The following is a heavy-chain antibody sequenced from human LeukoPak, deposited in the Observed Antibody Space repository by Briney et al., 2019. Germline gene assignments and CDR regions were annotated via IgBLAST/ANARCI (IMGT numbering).Heavy chain of an antibody. J-gene: IGHJ4*02. CDR2: ISSSSYI. V-gene: IGHV3-21*01. CDR3: ARDSLDTAMVPYFDY. D-gene: IGHD5-18*01. Sequence: GGSLSLSCAAPGFTFSSYSMNWVRQATGKGLEWVSSISSSSYIYYADSVKGRFTISRDNAKNSLYLQMNSLRAEDTAVYYCARDSLDTAMVPYFDYWGQGTLVTVSS. CDR1: GFTFSSYS.